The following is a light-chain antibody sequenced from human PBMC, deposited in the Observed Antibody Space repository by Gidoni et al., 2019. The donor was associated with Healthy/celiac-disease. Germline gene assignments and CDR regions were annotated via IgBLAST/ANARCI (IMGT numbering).Light chain of an antibody. J-gene: IGKJ2*01. V-gene: IGKV2-28*01. Sequence: IVMTQSPLSLPVTPGAPASISCRSSQSLLHSNGYNYLDWYLQKPGQSPQLLIYLGSNRASGVPERFSGSGAGTDFTLKSSRVEAEDVGVYYCMQALQTPRTFGQGTKLEIK. CDR1: QSLLHSNGYNY. CDR2: LGS. CDR3: MQALQTPRT.